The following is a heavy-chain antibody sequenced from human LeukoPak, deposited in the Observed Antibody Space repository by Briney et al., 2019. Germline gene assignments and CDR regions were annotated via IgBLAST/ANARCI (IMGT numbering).Heavy chain of an antibody. D-gene: IGHD2-2*01. V-gene: IGHV4-31*03. CDR1: GDSVISGTSF. Sequence: PSQTLSLTCTVSGDSVISGTSFWGWIRQHPGKGLEWVGYIHHSGHTYDNPSLQSRVIISMDKSKNQFSLKLNSVTAADTAVYYCARYCSSTSCPFDYWGQGALATVSS. J-gene: IGHJ4*02. CDR2: IHHSGHT. CDR3: ARYCSSTSCPFDY.